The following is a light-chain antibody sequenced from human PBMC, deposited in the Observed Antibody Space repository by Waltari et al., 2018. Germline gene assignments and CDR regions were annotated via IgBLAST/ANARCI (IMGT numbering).Light chain of an antibody. J-gene: IGLJ2*01. CDR1: NIATDS. CDR2: VES. V-gene: IGLV3-21*02. CDR3: QVWETGSDHPI. Sequence: VLTQPPSVSVAPGPPATIPSGGDNIATDSVNWYQQTPGQAPGLVVYVESDRPFGIPERVSGSKSANTATLTISRVEVGDEADYYCQVWETGSDHPIFGGGTKLSVL.